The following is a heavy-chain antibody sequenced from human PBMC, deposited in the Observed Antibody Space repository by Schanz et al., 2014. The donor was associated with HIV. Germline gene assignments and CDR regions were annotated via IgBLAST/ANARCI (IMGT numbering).Heavy chain of an antibody. CDR3: AKGLYYGGRNQKWHFAF. CDR2: TSYDGIKK. Sequence: VQLLESGGGLVQPGGSLRLSCAASGFTFSSYAMTWVRQAPGKGLEWVAVTSYDGIKKNFADSVRGRFTISRDNSKNTLYLQMKNLRTEDTAVYYCAKGLYYGGRNQKWHFAFWGRGTLVSVSS. D-gene: IGHD3-10*01. J-gene: IGHJ2*01. V-gene: IGHV3-30*18. CDR1: GFTFSSYA.